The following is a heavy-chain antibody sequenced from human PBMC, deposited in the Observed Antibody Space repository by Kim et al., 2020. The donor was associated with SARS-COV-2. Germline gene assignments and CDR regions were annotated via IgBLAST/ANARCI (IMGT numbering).Heavy chain of an antibody. CDR2: INTNTGNP. V-gene: IGHV7-4-1*02. CDR3: ARDYYDFWSGYMGGYGMDV. CDR1: GYTFTSYA. Sequence: ASVKVSCKASGYTFTSYAMNWVRQAPGQGLEWMGWINTNTGNPTYAQGFTGRFVFSLDTSVSTAYLQISSLKAEDTAVYYCARDYYDFWSGYMGGYGMDVWGQGTTVTVSS. D-gene: IGHD3-3*01. J-gene: IGHJ6*02.